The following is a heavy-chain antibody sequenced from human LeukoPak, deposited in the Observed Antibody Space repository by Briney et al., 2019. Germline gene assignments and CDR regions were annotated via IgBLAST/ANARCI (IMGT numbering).Heavy chain of an antibody. CDR3: ATRGRWLQFDY. D-gene: IGHD5-24*01. CDR2: IIPIFGTA. V-gene: IGHV1-69*05. J-gene: IGHJ4*02. Sequence: SVKVSCKASGGTFSSYAISWVRQAPGQGLEWMGRIIPIFGTANYAQKFQGRVAITTDESTSTAYMELSSLRSEDTAVYYCATRGRWLQFDYWGQGTLVTVSS. CDR1: GGTFSSYA.